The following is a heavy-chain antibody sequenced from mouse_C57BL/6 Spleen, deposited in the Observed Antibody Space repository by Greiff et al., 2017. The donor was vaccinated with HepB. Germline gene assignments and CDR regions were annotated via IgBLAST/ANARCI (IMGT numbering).Heavy chain of an antibody. J-gene: IGHJ4*01. CDR1: GYAFSSSW. D-gene: IGHD1-1*01. CDR3: ASREFKDYYGSSYAMDY. Sequence: VQLQQSGPELVKPGASVKISCKASGYAFSSSWMNWVKQRPGKGLEWIGRIYPGDGDTNYNGKFKGKATLTADKSSSTAYMQLSSRTSEDFAVYFCASREFKDYYGSSYAMDYWGQGTSVTVSS. CDR2: IYPGDGDT. V-gene: IGHV1-82*01.